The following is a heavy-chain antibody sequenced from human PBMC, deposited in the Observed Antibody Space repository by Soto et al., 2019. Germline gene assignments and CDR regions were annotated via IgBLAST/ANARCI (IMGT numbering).Heavy chain of an antibody. D-gene: IGHD3-9*01. Sequence: QLQLQESGSGPVEPSQTLSLTCAVSGDSISGGYSWTWIRQSPGKGLEWIGYVYPSGNTYYNSSLNGRVTISVDKSKNQFSLGLTSVTAADTAVYYCARVDSKAFGRGVFDLWGQGTLVTVSS. J-gene: IGHJ1*01. CDR3: ARVDSKAFGRGVFDL. V-gene: IGHV4-30-2*06. CDR1: GDSISGGYS. CDR2: VYPSGNT.